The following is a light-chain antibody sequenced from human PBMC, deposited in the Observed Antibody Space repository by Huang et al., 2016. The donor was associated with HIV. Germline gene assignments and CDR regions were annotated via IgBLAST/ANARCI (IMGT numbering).Light chain of an antibody. CDR2: AAS. J-gene: IGKJ1*01. Sequence: EIVLTQSPGTLSLSPGERAALSCRPSEGIRSYYVAWYQQKPGQAPRLLIYAASSRATGIPDRFSGSGSGTYFTLTISRLEPEDFAVYYCQHYGPTPSWTFGQGTKVEIK. CDR3: QHYGPTPSWT. V-gene: IGKV3-20*01. CDR1: EGIRSYY.